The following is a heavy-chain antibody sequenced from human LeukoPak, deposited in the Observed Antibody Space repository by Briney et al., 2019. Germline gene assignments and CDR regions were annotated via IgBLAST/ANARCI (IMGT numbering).Heavy chain of an antibody. J-gene: IGHJ4*02. Sequence: SETLSLTCAVYGGSFSGYYWSWIRQPPGKGLGWIGEINHSGSTNYNPSLKSRVTISVDTSKNQFSLKLSSVTAADTAVYYCARGLTTLGPVDYWGQGTLVTVSS. CDR2: INHSGST. V-gene: IGHV4-34*01. D-gene: IGHD7-27*01. CDR1: GGSFSGYY. CDR3: ARGLTTLGPVDY.